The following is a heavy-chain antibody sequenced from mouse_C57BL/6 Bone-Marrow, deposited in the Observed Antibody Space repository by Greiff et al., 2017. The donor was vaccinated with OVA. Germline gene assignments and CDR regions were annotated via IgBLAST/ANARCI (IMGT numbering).Heavy chain of an antibody. CDR3: ARSPYYYGYDGNLPYYYAMDY. CDR1: GFSLSTSGMG. CDR2: IYWDDDK. Sequence: QVTLKESGPGILQSSQTLSLTCSFSGFSLSTSGMGVSWIRQPSGKGLEWLAHIYWDDDKRYNPSLKSRLTISKDTSRNQVFLKITSVDTADTATYYCARSPYYYGYDGNLPYYYAMDYWGQGTSVTVSS. J-gene: IGHJ4*01. V-gene: IGHV8-12*01. D-gene: IGHD2-2*01.